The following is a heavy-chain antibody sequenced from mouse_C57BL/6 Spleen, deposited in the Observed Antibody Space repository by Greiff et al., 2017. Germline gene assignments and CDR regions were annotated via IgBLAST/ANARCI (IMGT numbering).Heavy chain of an antibody. CDR2: IDPETGGT. CDR3: TEGLLFDY. J-gene: IGHJ2*01. Sequence: QVHVKQSGAELVRPGASVTLSCKASGYTFTDYEMHWVKQTPVHGLEWIGAIDPETGGTAYNQKFKGKAILTADKSSSTAYMELRSLTSEDSAVYYSTEGLLFDYWGQGTTLTVSS. V-gene: IGHV1-15*01. D-gene: IGHD1-1*01. CDR1: GYTFTDYE.